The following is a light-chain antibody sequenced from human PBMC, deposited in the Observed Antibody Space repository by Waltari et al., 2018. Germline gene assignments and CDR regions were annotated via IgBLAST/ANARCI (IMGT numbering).Light chain of an antibody. V-gene: IGLV2-23*02. CDR3: SSYAGGNNLL. J-gene: IGLJ2*01. CDR1: NSDVGGYDY. Sequence: QSALTQPASVSGSPGQSITISCSGTNSDVGGYDYVSWYQHPPGKAPKLIIYDVTKGPSGVSNRVSGSKSGNTASLTISGLQAEDEADYYCSSYAGGNNLLFGGGTKVTVL. CDR2: DVT.